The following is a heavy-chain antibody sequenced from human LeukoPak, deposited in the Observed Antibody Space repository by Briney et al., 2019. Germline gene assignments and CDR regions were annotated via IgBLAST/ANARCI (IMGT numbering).Heavy chain of an antibody. Sequence: SETLSLTCTVSGGSISSYYWSWIRQPPGKGLDWIGYISYSGSTNYNPSLKSRVTISVDTSKNQFSLKLSSVTAADTAVYYCAREALGYCSSTSCRYWYFDLWGRGTLVTVSS. D-gene: IGHD2-2*01. CDR2: ISYSGST. CDR3: AREALGYCSSTSCRYWYFDL. CDR1: GGSISSYY. J-gene: IGHJ2*01. V-gene: IGHV4-59*01.